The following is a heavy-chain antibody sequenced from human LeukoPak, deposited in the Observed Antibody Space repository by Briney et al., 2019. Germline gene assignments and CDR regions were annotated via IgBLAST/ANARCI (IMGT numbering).Heavy chain of an antibody. CDR2: INPNSGGT. CDR1: GYTFTGYY. Sequence: ASVKVSCKASGYTFTGYYMHWVRQAPGQGLEWMGWINPNSGGTNYAQKFQGWVTMTRDTSISTAYMELSRLRSDDTAVYYCAREGCGSTSCPPSYYSYMDVWGKGTTVTVSS. D-gene: IGHD2-2*01. V-gene: IGHV1-2*04. CDR3: AREGCGSTSCPPSYYSYMDV. J-gene: IGHJ6*03.